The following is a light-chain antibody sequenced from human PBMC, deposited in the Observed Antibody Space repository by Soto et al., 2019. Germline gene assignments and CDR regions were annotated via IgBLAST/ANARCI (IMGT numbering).Light chain of an antibody. J-gene: IGKJ4*01. CDR3: QQHNNWPLT. V-gene: IGKV3-11*01. CDR2: DAS. Sequence: EIVLTQSPATLSVSPGERATLSCRASQSVSNSLAWYQQKPGQAPRLLIYDASNRATGTPARFSGSGSGTDFTLTISSLEPEDFAVYYCQQHNNWPLTFGQGTKVDIK. CDR1: QSVSNS.